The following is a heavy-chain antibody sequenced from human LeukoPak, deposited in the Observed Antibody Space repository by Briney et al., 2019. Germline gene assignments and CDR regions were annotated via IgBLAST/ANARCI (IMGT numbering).Heavy chain of an antibody. Sequence: ASVKVSCKASGYTFTGYYMHWVRQAPGQGLEWMGWINPNSGVTNYAQKFQGRVTMTRDTSISTAYMELTRLRSDDTAVYFCARDDYGDYSLGYWGQGTLVTVSS. CDR2: INPNSGVT. V-gene: IGHV1-2*02. D-gene: IGHD4-17*01. J-gene: IGHJ4*02. CDR3: ARDDYGDYSLGY. CDR1: GYTFTGYY.